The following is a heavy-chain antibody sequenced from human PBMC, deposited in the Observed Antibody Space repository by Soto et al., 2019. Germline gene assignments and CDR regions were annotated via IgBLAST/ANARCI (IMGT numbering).Heavy chain of an antibody. CDR2: INAGNGNT. CDR1: GYTFTSYA. D-gene: IGHD5-12*01. Sequence: QVQLVQSGAEVKKPGASVKVSCKASGYTFTSYAMHWVRQAPGQRLEWMGWINAGNGNTKYSQKFQGRVTITRDKSASTAYMELSSLRSEDTAVYYCARGVGLYSGYDYWGQGTLVTVSS. CDR3: ARGVGLYSGYDY. V-gene: IGHV1-3*01. J-gene: IGHJ4*02.